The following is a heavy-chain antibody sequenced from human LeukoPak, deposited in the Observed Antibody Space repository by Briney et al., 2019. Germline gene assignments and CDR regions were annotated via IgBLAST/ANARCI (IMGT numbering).Heavy chain of an antibody. V-gene: IGHV3-23*01. CDR1: GFTFSSYA. J-gene: IGHJ6*03. CDR3: AKEMGNYYYYYYMDV. Sequence: PGGSLRLSCAASGFTFSSYAMSWVRQAPGKGLEWVSAISGSGGSTYYADSVKGRFTISRDNSKNTLYLQMDSLRAEDTAVYYCAKEMGNYYYYYYMDVWGKGTTVTVSS. D-gene: IGHD5-24*01. CDR2: ISGSGGST.